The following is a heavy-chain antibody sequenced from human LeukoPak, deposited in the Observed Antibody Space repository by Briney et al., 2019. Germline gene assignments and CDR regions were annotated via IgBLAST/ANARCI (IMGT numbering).Heavy chain of an antibody. CDR3: ARVRTHDFWSGYFGLDY. J-gene: IGHJ4*02. CDR2: ISAYNGNT. V-gene: IGHV1-18*01. D-gene: IGHD3-3*01. CDR1: GYTFTSYG. Sequence: GASVKVSCKASGYTFTSYGISWVRQAPGQGLEWMGWISAYNGNTNYAQKLQGRVTMTTDTSTSTAYMELRSLRSDDTAVYYCARVRTHDFWSGYFGLDYWGQGTLVTVSS.